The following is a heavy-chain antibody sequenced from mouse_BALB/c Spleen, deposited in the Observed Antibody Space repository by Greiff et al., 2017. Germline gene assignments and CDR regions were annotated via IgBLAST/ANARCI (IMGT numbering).Heavy chain of an antibody. CDR3: ARDERFAY. CDR2: ISHGGSYT. Sequence: EVKLVESGGGLVKPGGSLKFSCAASGFTFSDYYMYWVRQSPEKRLEWVATISHGGSYTYYPDSLKGRSTISRDNAKNNLYMQMSSVTSEDTAMYYCARDERFAYWGQGTLVTVSA. CDR1: GFTFSDYY. J-gene: IGHJ3*01. V-gene: IGHV5-4*02.